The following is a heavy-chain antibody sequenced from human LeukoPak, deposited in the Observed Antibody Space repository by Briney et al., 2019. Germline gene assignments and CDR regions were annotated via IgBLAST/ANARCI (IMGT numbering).Heavy chain of an antibody. CDR3: ARYRGASGYHFDY. Sequence: SGTLSLTCAVSAGSISSGSWWNWVRQPPGKGLEWIGEIYHSGSTNYNPSLKGRVTISLDKSKNQFSLKLYSVTAADTAVYYCARYRGASGYHFDYWGQGTLVTVSS. J-gene: IGHJ4*02. V-gene: IGHV4-4*02. CDR2: IYHSGST. D-gene: IGHD5-12*01. CDR1: AGSISSGSW.